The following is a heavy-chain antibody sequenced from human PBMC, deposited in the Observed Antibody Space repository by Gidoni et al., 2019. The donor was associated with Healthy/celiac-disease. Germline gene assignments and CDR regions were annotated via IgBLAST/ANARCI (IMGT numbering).Heavy chain of an antibody. Sequence: QVQLVESGGGVVQPGRSLRLSCAASGFTFSSYAMHWVRQAPGKGLEWVAVISYDGSNKYYADSVKGRFTISRDNSKNTLYLQMNSLRAEDTAGYYCARDDSSGWSSYYYGMDVWGQGTTVTVSS. CDR3: ARDDSSGWSSYYYGMDV. V-gene: IGHV3-30-3*01. CDR2: ISYDGSNK. J-gene: IGHJ6*02. D-gene: IGHD6-19*01. CDR1: GFTFSSYA.